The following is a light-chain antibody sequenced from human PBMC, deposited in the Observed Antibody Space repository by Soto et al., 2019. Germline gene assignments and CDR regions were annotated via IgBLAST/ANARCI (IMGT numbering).Light chain of an antibody. CDR1: QSITDW. J-gene: IGKJ1*01. CDR3: QYWDDYSWT. CDR2: KAS. Sequence: DIKMTQSPSTLSASVGDRVTITCRASQSITDWLAWYQQKPGKAPKFLIYKASNLEGGVPSRFSGSGSGTDFTLPISSVQPEEFATYYCQYWDDYSWTFGQGTKVEIK. V-gene: IGKV1-5*03.